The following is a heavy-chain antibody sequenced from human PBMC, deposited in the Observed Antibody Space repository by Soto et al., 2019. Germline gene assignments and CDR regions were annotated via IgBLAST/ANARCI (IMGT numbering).Heavy chain of an antibody. V-gene: IGHV3-74*01. D-gene: IGHD4-17*01. CDR1: GLTFSSYW. Sequence: EVQLVESGGGLVQPGGSLRLSCAASGLTFSSYWMHWVRQAPGKGLVWVSRINSDGSSTNYADSVKGRFTISRDNAKNRLYLQMNSLRAEDTAVYYCALSYTGTPDYWGQGTLVTVSS. CDR3: ALSYTGTPDY. CDR2: INSDGSST. J-gene: IGHJ4*02.